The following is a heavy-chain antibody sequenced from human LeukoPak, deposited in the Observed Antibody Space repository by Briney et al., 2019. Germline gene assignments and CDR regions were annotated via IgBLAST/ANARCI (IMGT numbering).Heavy chain of an antibody. CDR1: GYTFSDYY. Sequence: GASVKVSCKTSGYTFSDYYIHWIRQAPGQGLEWVGWINPNSGDTDYAQKFQGRVTVTRDTPISTAYLELGRLRSDDTAVYYCATNILVRDIINWFDPWGQGTLVTVSS. D-gene: IGHD3-10*01. V-gene: IGHV1-2*02. J-gene: IGHJ5*02. CDR3: ATNILVRDIINWFDP. CDR2: INPNSGDT.